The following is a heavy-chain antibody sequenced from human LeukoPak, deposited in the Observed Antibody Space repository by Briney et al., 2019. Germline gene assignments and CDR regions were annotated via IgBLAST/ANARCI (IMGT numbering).Heavy chain of an antibody. Sequence: SVKVSCKASGYTFTGYYMDWVRQAPGQGLEWMGRIIPILGIANYAQKFQGRVTITADKSTSTAYMELSSLRSEDTAVYYCASDPSSARYMAAAGYDYWGQGTLVTVSS. V-gene: IGHV1-69*04. CDR3: ASDPSSARYMAAAGYDY. D-gene: IGHD6-13*01. CDR1: GYTFTGYY. CDR2: IIPILGIA. J-gene: IGHJ4*02.